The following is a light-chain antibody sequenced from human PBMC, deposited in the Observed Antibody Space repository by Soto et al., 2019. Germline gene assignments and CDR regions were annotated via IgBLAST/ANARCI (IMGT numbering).Light chain of an antibody. Sequence: ESVLTQSPATLSLSPGERATLSCRASQIVSSSYLAWYQQKHGQAPRLLIYGTSNRATGIPDRFSGSGSGTDFTLTISRLEPEDFALYYCQMYGSSLRGTFGQGTKVDIK. CDR1: QIVSSSY. V-gene: IGKV3-20*01. CDR3: QMYGSSLRGT. CDR2: GTS. J-gene: IGKJ1*01.